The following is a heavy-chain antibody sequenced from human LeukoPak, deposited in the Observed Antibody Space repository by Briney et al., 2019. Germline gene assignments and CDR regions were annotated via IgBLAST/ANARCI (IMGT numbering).Heavy chain of an antibody. CDR2: ISYDGSNK. J-gene: IGHJ4*02. CDR3: ARDPARKYNWNARFDY. V-gene: IGHV3-30-3*01. D-gene: IGHD1-20*01. CDR1: DFTFSSYW. Sequence: GGSLRLSCAASDFTFSSYWMSWVRQAPGKGLEWVAVISYDGSNKYYADSVKGRFTISRDNSKNTLYLQMNSLRAEDTAVYYCARDPARKYNWNARFDYWGQGTLVTVSS.